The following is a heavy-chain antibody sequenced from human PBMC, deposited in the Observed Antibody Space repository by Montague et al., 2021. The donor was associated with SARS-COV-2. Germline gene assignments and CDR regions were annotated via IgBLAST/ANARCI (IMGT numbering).Heavy chain of an antibody. CDR1: GGSIDSSSYH. D-gene: IGHD5-24*01. CDR2: IYYSGSTS. J-gene: IGHJ4*02. V-gene: IGHV4-39*01. CDR3: ARYRGDGSYCLDD. Sequence: SETLSLTCTVSGGSIDSSSYHWYWIRQSPGKGLECIRSIYYSGSTSYYNPSLKSRVTVSTDTSKNQFSLRLTAVTAADTAGYYCARYRGDGSYCLDDWGQGTLVTVSS.